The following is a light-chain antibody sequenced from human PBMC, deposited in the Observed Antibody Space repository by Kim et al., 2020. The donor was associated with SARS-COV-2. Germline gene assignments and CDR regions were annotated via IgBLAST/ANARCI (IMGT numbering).Light chain of an antibody. J-gene: IGLJ3*02. Sequence: QSVLTQPASVSGSHGQSITISCTGTSSDAGNFNLVSWYQQHPGKAPKLMIYEVIKRPSGVSNRFSGSKSGNTASLTISGLQAEDEADYYCCSYAGSSTWVFGGGTQRTVL. CDR3: CSYAGSSTWV. CDR2: EVI. CDR1: SSDAGNFNL. V-gene: IGLV2-23*02.